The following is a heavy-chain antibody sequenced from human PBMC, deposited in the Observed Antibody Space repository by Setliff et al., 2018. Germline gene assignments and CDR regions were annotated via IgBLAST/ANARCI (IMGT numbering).Heavy chain of an antibody. CDR1: GDSISSTSYQ. Sequence: SETLSLTCTVSGDSISSTSYQWGWVRQPPGKGLEWIGSIYYTGTAYYNPSLKSRVTISVDTSKNQFSLQVTSLAATDTALYFCARHEFVGGYYGSVTYRHFDYWGQGILVNVSS. D-gene: IGHD3-10*01. CDR3: ARHEFVGGYYGSVTYRHFDY. J-gene: IGHJ4*02. CDR2: IYYTGTA. V-gene: IGHV4-39*01.